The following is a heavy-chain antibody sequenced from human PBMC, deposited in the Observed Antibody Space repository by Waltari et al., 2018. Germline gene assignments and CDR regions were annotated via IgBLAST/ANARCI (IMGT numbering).Heavy chain of an antibody. J-gene: IGHJ4*02. V-gene: IGHV3-30*01. CDR1: GFTFSSYA. D-gene: IGHD6-19*01. CDR2: ISYDGSNK. Sequence: QVQLVESGGGVVQPGRSLRLSCAASGFTFSSYAMHWVRQAPGKGLEWVAVISYDGSNKYYADSVKGRFTISRDNSKNTLYLQMNSLRAEDTAVYYCAREGSSGWSLDYWGQGTL. CDR3: AREGSSGWSLDY.